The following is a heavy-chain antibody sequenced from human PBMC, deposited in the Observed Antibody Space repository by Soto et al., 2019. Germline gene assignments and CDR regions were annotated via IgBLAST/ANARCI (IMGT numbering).Heavy chain of an antibody. CDR1: GGSFSGYY. J-gene: IGHJ4*02. CDR3: ARYDGDSADY. V-gene: IGHV4-34*01. CDR2: INHSGST. D-gene: IGHD4-17*01. Sequence: QVQLQQWGAGLLKPSETLSLPCAVYGGSFSGYYWSWIRQPPGKGLEWIGEINHSGSTNYNPSLKSRVTISVDTSKNQSSLKLSSVTAADTAVYYGARYDGDSADYWGQGTLVTVSS.